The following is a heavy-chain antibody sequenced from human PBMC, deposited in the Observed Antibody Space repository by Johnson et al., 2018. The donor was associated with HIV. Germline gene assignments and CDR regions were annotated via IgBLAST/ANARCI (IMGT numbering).Heavy chain of an antibody. CDR1: GFTFSYYA. J-gene: IGHJ3*02. CDR2: ISHDGSNK. V-gene: IGHV3-30-3*01. Sequence: QVQLVESGGGVVQPGTSLRLSCAASGFTFSYYAIFWVRQAPGKGLEWVAVISHDGSNKYYADSVKGRFTISRDNAKNSLYLQMNSLRAEDTALYYCAKDGKTERRYSSSSVLNAFDIWGQGTMVTVSS. D-gene: IGHD6-6*01. CDR3: AKDGKTERRYSSSSVLNAFDI.